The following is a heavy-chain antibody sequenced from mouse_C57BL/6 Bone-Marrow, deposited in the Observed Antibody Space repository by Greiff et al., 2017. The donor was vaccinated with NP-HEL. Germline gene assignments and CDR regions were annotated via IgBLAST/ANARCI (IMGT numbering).Heavy chain of an antibody. D-gene: IGHD1-1*01. CDR1: GYSFTSYY. CDR3: SRYYDVGY. CDR2: IYPGSGNT. J-gene: IGHJ2*01. V-gene: IGHV1-66*01. Sequence: QVQLQQSGPELVKPGASVKISCKASGYSFTSYYIHWVKQRPGQGLEWIGCIYPGSGNTKYNEKFKGKATLTADTSSSTAYMQLSSLTSEDSAVYYCSRYYDVGYWGQGTALTVSS.